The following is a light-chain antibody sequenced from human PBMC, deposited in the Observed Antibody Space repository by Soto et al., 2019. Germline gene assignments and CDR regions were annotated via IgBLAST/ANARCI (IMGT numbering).Light chain of an antibody. J-gene: IGKJ1*01. CDR2: GAS. Sequence: IVLTQSPGTLSLSPGERATISCRASQSFSSSYLAWYQQRPGQAPRLLSYGASSRATGIPHRFSGSGSGTDFTLTIDRLEPEDFAVYYCQQYGSSLWAFGQGTKVDI. CDR1: QSFSSSY. V-gene: IGKV3-20*01. CDR3: QQYGSSLWA.